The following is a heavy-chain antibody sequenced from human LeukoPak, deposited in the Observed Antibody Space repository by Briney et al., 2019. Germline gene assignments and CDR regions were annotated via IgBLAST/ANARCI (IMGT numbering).Heavy chain of an antibody. CDR1: GGTFSSYA. CDR3: ARGGVTNWLDS. CDR2: ISTYSGNT. D-gene: IGHD3-10*01. J-gene: IGHJ5*01. Sequence: GASVKVSCKASGGTFSSYAISWVRQAPGQGLEWMGWISTYSGNTNYARNLQGRVTMTTDTSTTTAYMELRSLRSDDTAVYYCARGGVTNWLDSWGQGTLVTVSS. V-gene: IGHV1-18*01.